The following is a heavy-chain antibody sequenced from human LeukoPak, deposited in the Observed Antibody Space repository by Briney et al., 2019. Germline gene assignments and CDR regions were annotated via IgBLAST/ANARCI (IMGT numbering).Heavy chain of an antibody. Sequence: SETLSLTCTVSGDSISNGGYYWTWFRQHPEKGLEWIGYIYYSGSTYYNPSLKCRVVISVDTSKNQFSLKLSSVTAADTAVYYCARDADGYNLVDYWGQGTLVTVSS. D-gene: IGHD5-24*01. V-gene: IGHV4-31*03. CDR1: GDSISNGGYY. CDR2: IYYSGST. J-gene: IGHJ4*02. CDR3: ARDADGYNLVDY.